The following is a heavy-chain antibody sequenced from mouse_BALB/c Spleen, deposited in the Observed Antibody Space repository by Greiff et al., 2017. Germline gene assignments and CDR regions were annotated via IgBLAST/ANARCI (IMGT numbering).Heavy chain of an antibody. V-gene: IGHV5-6-5*01. J-gene: IGHJ4*01. CDR1: GFTFSSYA. CDR2: ISSGGST. Sequence: DVQLVESGGGLVKPGGSLKLSCAASGFTFSSYAMSWVRQTPEKRLEWVASISSGGSTYYPDSVKGRFTISRDNARNILYLQMSSLRSEDTAMYYCARGSLYSLYAMDYWGQGTSVTVSS. CDR3: ARGSLYSLYAMDY. D-gene: IGHD1-1*01.